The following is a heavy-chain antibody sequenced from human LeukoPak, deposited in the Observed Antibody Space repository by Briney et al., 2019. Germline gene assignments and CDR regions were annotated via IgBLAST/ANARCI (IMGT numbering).Heavy chain of an antibody. CDR2: IYYSGST. D-gene: IGHD6-13*01. V-gene: IGHV4-59*01. J-gene: IGHJ5*02. CDR1: GGSISSYY. Sequence: PSETLSLTCTVSGGSISSYYWSWIRQAPGKGLEGIGYIYYSGSTNYNPSLKSRVTISVDTSKNQFSLKLGSVTAADTAVYYCARGVRDSSSWTVLMNWFDPWGQGTLVTVSS. CDR3: ARGVRDSSSWTVLMNWFDP.